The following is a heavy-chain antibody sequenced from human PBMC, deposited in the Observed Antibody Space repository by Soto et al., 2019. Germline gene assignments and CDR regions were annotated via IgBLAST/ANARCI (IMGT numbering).Heavy chain of an antibody. CDR1: GGSISSGGYY. V-gene: IGHV4-31*03. Sequence: QVQLQESGPGLVKPSQTLSLTCTVSGGSISSGGYYWSWIRQHPGKGLEWIGYIYYSGSTYYNPSLKSRVTISVDTSKNQFSLKLSSVTAADTAVYYCARDLNYYGSGSYYGYFDYWGQGTLVTVSS. D-gene: IGHD3-10*01. CDR3: ARDLNYYGSGSYYGYFDY. J-gene: IGHJ4*02. CDR2: IYYSGST.